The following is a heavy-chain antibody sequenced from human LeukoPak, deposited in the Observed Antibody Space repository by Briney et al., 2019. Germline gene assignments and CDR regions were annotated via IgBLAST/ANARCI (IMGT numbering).Heavy chain of an antibody. J-gene: IGHJ5*02. CDR3: AKVFGWLPNSWFDP. V-gene: IGHV3-30*02. Sequence: PGGSLRLSCAASGFTFSNYAMHWVRQAPGKGLEWVAFIRYDGSNKYYADSVKGRFTISRDNSKNTLYLQMNSLRAEDTAVYYCAKVFGWLPNSWFDPWGQGTLVTVSS. CDR1: GFTFSNYA. D-gene: IGHD5-12*01. CDR2: IRYDGSNK.